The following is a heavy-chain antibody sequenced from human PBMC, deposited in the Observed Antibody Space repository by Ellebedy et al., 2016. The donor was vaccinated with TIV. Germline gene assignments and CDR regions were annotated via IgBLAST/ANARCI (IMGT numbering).Heavy chain of an antibody. D-gene: IGHD5-24*01. CDR1: GFTFSSYS. V-gene: IGHV3-21*01. Sequence: GESLKISCAASGFTFSSYSMNWVRQAPGKGLEWVSSISSSSSYIYYADSVKGRFTISRDNAKNSLYLQMNSLRVEDTALYYCAGDLTDGIWGQGTMVTVSS. CDR3: AGDLTDGI. J-gene: IGHJ3*02. CDR2: ISSSSSYI.